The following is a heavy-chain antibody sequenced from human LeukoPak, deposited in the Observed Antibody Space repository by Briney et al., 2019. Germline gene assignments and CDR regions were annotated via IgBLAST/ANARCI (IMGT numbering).Heavy chain of an antibody. V-gene: IGHV3-53*04. J-gene: IGHJ3*02. D-gene: IGHD3-22*01. CDR1: GFTVSSNY. CDR2: IYSGGST. Sequence: GSPSLSCAASGFTVSSNYMSWVCQAPGKGLEWVSVIYSGGSTYYADSVKGRFNISSHNSKNTLYLQMNSLRAEDTAVYYCARDLAYYYDSSGLGAFDIWGQGTMVTVSS. CDR3: ARDLAYYYDSSGLGAFDI.